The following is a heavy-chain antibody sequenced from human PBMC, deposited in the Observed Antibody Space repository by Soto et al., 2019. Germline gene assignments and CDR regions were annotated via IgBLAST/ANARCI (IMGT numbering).Heavy chain of an antibody. D-gene: IGHD3-3*01. CDR3: ARRNRRHGD. Sequence: QVQLQESGPGLVKPSETLSLTCTVSGGSVRPYYWSWIRQPPGKGLEWIGYIYYSGSTNYNPSLQSRVTISVDTSKNQFSLKLSSVTAADTAVYYCARRNRRHGDWGQGTLVTVSS. J-gene: IGHJ4*02. V-gene: IGHV4-59*02. CDR1: GGSVRPYY. CDR2: IYYSGST.